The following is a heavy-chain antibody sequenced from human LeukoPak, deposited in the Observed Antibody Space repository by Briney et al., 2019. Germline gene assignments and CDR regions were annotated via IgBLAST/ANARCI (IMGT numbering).Heavy chain of an antibody. D-gene: IGHD4-17*01. J-gene: IGHJ4*02. V-gene: IGHV4-39*01. CDR1: GGSISSIGYY. CDR2: IYYSGST. CDR3: ARHVQITVSAQTRLDF. Sequence: PSETLSLTCTVSGGSISSIGYYWGWIRRPPRKGVGWIGTIYYSGSTYYNPSLKSRVTISVDTSKNQFSLKVSSVTAADTAIYYCARHVQITVSAQTRLDFWGQGTLVTVSS.